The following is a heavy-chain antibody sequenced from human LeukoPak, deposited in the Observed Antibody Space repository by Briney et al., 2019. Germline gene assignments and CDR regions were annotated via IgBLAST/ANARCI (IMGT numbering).Heavy chain of an antibody. CDR2: IRYDGSNK. D-gene: IGHD5-18*01. J-gene: IGHJ4*02. CDR3: AKSGYSYGYSFDY. Sequence: PGGSLRLSCAASGFTFSSYGMHWVRQAPGKGLEWVAFIRYDGSNKYYADSVKGRLTISRDNSKNTLYLQMNSLRAEDTAVYYCAKSGYSYGYSFDYWGQGTLVTVSS. V-gene: IGHV3-30*02. CDR1: GFTFSSYG.